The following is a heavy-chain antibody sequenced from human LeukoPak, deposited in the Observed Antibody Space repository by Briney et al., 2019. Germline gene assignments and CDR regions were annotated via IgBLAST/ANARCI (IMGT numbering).Heavy chain of an antibody. CDR3: ARDGYSYGSKAFDL. Sequence: PGGSLRLSCVASEFTFRKYVMSWVRQAPGKGLEWVSGMTGSGDGRYYADSVKGRFTISRDNSKNTLYLQMSSLRAEDTAVYYCARDGYSYGSKAFDLWGQGTMVTVAS. D-gene: IGHD5-18*01. J-gene: IGHJ3*01. V-gene: IGHV3-23*01. CDR2: MTGSGDGR. CDR1: EFTFRKYV.